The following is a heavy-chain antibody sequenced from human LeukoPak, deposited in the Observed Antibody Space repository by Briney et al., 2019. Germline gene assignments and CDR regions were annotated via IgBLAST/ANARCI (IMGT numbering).Heavy chain of an antibody. Sequence: GGSLRLSCAASGFTLSSSAMNWVRQAPGKGLEWVSSINNVGSHIYYAGSVKGRFTISRDNTKNSLYLQMNSLRAEDTAVYYCARDPSGSGWYRGGFDYWGQGTLVTVSS. D-gene: IGHD6-19*01. CDR2: INNVGSHI. CDR1: GFTLSSSA. CDR3: ARDPSGSGWYRGGFDY. J-gene: IGHJ4*02. V-gene: IGHV3-21*01.